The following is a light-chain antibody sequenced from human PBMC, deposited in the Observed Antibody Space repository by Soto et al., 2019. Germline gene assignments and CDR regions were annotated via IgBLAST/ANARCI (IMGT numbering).Light chain of an antibody. CDR3: CSYASNSVI. Sequence: QPVLTQPASVSGSPGQSITISCTGTSSDVGNYNLVSWYQQHPGKAPRLMTYEVNKRPSGVSLRFSGSKSGNTASLTISGLQAEDEADYFCCSYASNSVIFGGGTKVTVL. CDR1: SSDVGNYNL. CDR2: EVN. V-gene: IGLV2-23*02. J-gene: IGLJ2*01.